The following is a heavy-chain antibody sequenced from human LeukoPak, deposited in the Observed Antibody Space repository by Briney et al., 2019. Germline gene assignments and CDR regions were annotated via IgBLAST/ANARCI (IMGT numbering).Heavy chain of an antibody. Sequence: SVKVSCKASGGTFSSYAISWVRQAPGQGLEWMGGIIPIFGTANYAQKFQGRVTITADKSTSTACMELSSLRSEDTAVYYCARGVVPAAIGNWFDPWGQGTLVTVSS. CDR1: GGTFSSYA. V-gene: IGHV1-69*06. D-gene: IGHD2-2*01. J-gene: IGHJ5*02. CDR2: IIPIFGTA. CDR3: ARGVVPAAIGNWFDP.